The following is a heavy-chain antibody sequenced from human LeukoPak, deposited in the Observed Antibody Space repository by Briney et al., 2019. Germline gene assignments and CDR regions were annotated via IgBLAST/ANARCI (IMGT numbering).Heavy chain of an antibody. CDR2: IYYRGST. J-gene: IGHJ3*02. CDR1: GGSISSGDYS. D-gene: IGHD3-22*01. CDR3: ARHDSSGPYNAFDI. V-gene: IGHV4-39*01. Sequence: SETLSLTCAVSGGSISSGDYSWSWIRQPPGKGLEWIGSIYYRGSTYYNPSLKSRVTISVDTSKNQFSLKLSSVTAADTAVYYCARHDSSGPYNAFDIWGQGTMVTVSS.